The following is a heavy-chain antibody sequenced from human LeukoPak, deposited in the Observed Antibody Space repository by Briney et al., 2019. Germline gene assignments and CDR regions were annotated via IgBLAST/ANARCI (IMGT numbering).Heavy chain of an antibody. V-gene: IGHV3-21*04. D-gene: IGHD3-9*01. J-gene: IGHJ4*02. CDR1: GFTVSSNY. CDR3: AKLGDILTGYPYYFDY. CDR2: ISTSNSYI. Sequence: GGSLRLSCAASGFTVSSNYMSWVRQAPGKGLEWVSSISTSNSYIYYADSVRGRFTISRDNAKNSLYLQMNSLRAEDTAVYYCAKLGDILTGYPYYFDYWGQGTLVTVSS.